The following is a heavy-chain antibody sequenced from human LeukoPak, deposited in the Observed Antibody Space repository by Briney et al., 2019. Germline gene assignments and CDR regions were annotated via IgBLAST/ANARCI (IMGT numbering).Heavy chain of an antibody. CDR1: AFTFSNYA. CDR3: AKASDTVTTDRALDY. Sequence: GGSLRLSCGASAFTFSNYAMSWVRQAPGKGLEWVSAISSGGGAPYYADSVKGRFVMSRDNSKNTLYLQMNGLRAEDTAVYYCAKASDTVTTDRALDYWGQGTLVTVSS. J-gene: IGHJ4*01. CDR2: ISSGGGAP. D-gene: IGHD4-17*01. V-gene: IGHV3-23*01.